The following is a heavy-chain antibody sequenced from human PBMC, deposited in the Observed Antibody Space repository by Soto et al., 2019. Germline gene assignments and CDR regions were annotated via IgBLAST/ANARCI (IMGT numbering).Heavy chain of an antibody. D-gene: IGHD3-3*01. J-gene: IGHJ5*02. V-gene: IGHV4-4*02. Sequence: QVQLQESGPSLVKPAVSLSLTCAFSGDSISSHDCWSCVRQPPNKALEWIAEIHHSGGTNYNPSLMSRATISVDNSKNQFSLKLISATAADTAVYYCFRHGYHTFDQCGQRIVVAVSS. CDR1: GDSISSHDC. CDR2: IHHSGGT. CDR3: FRHGYHTFDQ.